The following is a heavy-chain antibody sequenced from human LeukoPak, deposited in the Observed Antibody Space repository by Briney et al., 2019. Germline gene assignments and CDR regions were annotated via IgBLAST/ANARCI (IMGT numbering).Heavy chain of an antibody. CDR3: ARATYYYDSSGYRAVYYFDY. Sequence: PGGSLRLSCAASGFTLSSYWMHWVRQAPGKGLVWVSRINTDETITTYADSVKGRFTISRDNAKNTLYPQMNSLRAEDTAVYYCARATYYYDSSGYRAVYYFDYWGQGTLVTVSS. CDR2: INTDETIT. J-gene: IGHJ4*02. D-gene: IGHD3-22*01. V-gene: IGHV3-74*01. CDR1: GFTLSSYW.